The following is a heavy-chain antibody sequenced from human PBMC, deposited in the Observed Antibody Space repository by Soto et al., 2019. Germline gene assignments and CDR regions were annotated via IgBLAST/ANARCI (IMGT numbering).Heavy chain of an antibody. Sequence: GGSLRLSCAASGFTFSSYWMSWVRQAPGKGLEWVANIKQDGSEKYYVDSVKGRFTISRGNAKNSLYLQMNSLRAEDTAVYYCARVPNIAAAGTGFDYWGQGTLVTVSS. V-gene: IGHV3-7*05. CDR1: GFTFSSYW. CDR2: IKQDGSEK. D-gene: IGHD6-13*01. CDR3: ARVPNIAAAGTGFDY. J-gene: IGHJ4*02.